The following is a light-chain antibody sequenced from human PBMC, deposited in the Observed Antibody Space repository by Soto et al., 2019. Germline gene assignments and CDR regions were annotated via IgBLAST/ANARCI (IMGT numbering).Light chain of an antibody. CDR2: GAS. V-gene: IGKV3-15*01. CDR3: QQYNKWPPWT. J-gene: IGKJ1*01. Sequence: IVMTQSPATLSVSPGERATLSCRASQSVSSNLAWYQHKPGQAPRLLIYGASTRATGIPARFSGSGSGTEFTLTISSLQSEDFAVYYCQQYNKWPPWTFGQGTKVDIK. CDR1: QSVSSN.